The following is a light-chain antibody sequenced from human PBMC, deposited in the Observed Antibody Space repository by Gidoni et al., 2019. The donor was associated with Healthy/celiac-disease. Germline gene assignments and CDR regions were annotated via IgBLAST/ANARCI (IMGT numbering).Light chain of an antibody. Sequence: DIQMTQSPSTLSASVGARVTITCRASQSISSWLAWYQQKPGKAPKLLIYKASSLESGVPSRFSGRGSGTEFTLTISSLQPDDFATYYCQQYNSYRITFGQGTRLEIK. CDR1: QSISSW. CDR2: KAS. CDR3: QQYNSYRIT. V-gene: IGKV1-5*03. J-gene: IGKJ5*01.